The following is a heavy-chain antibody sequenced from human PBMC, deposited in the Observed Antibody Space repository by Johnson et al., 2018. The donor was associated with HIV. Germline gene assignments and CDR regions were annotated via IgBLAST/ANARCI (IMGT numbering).Heavy chain of an antibody. CDR3: ASSNVVGYSNYPDAFDI. CDR1: GITVSSNY. Sequence: VQLVESGGGLAQPGGSLRLSCAASGITVSSNYMSWVRQAPGKGLECVSVIFTVGDVYYADSVKGRFTISRDNSKNFLYLQMNSLRAEDTAVYYCASSNVVGYSNYPDAFDIWGQGTMVTVSS. V-gene: IGHV3-66*02. J-gene: IGHJ3*02. CDR2: IFTVGDV. D-gene: IGHD6-13*01.